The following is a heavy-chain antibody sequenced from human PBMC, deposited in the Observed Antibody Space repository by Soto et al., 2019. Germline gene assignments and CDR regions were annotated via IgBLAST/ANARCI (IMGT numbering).Heavy chain of an antibody. CDR2: ISYDGSNK. J-gene: IGHJ6*01. CDR1: GFTFSSYA. Sequence: QVQLVESGGGVVQPGRSLRLSCAASGFTFSSYAMHWVRQAPGKGLEWVAVISYDGSNKYYADSVKGRFTISRDNSKNTLYLQMNSLRAEDTAVYYCASLAVAGTGYYYYGMDVW. D-gene: IGHD6-19*01. CDR3: ASLAVAGTGYYYYGMDV. V-gene: IGHV3-30-3*01.